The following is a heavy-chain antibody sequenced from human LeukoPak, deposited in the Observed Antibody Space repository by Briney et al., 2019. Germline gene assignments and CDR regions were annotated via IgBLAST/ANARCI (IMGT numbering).Heavy chain of an antibody. CDR2: INSDGSST. CDR3: ARGRGSGSSDY. D-gene: IGHD3-10*01. Sequence: GSLRHSCAASGFSFSSYWMHWVRQVPGKGLVWVSRINSDGSSTIYTDSVKGRFTISRDNAKNTLYLQMNSLRAEDTAVYYCARGRGSGSSDYWGQGTLVTVSS. V-gene: IGHV3-74*01. CDR1: GFSFSSYW. J-gene: IGHJ4*02.